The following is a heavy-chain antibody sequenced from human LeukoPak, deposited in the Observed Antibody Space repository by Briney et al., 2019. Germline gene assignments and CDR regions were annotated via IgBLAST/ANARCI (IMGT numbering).Heavy chain of an antibody. CDR1: GFTFGDYA. D-gene: IGHD6-19*01. Sequence: PGGSLRLSCTASGFTFGDYAMSWFRQAPGRGLEWVGFVRTKAHGATTEYAASVKGRFTISRDDSESIAYLQMNSLKTEDTAVYYCTREEYSGGWYGLGAFDIWGQGTMVTVSS. CDR2: VRTKAHGATT. J-gene: IGHJ3*02. V-gene: IGHV3-49*03. CDR3: TREEYSGGWYGLGAFDI.